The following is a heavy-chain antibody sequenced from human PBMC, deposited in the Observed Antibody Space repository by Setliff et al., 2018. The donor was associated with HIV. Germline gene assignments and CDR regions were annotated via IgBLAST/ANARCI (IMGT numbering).Heavy chain of an antibody. J-gene: IGHJ6*02. CDR1: GGTFSRNA. CDR2: MNPNSGNT. Sequence: ASVKVSCKASGGTFSRNAISWVRQATGQGLEWMGWMNPNSGNTGYAQKFQGRVTMTRNTSISTAYMELSSLRSEDTAVYYCARFPVLGGMDIWGQGTTVTVSS. D-gene: IGHD1-20*01. CDR3: ARFPVLGGMDI. V-gene: IGHV1-8*01.